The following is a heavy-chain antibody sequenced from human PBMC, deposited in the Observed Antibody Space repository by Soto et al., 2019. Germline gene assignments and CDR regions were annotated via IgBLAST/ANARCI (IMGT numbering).Heavy chain of an antibody. Sequence: PSQTLSLTCSISWDSVSSNSSAWNWISQSPSRGLEWLGRTYYRSKWYNDYAVSVKSRITINPDTSKNQFSLQLNSVTPEDTAVYYCERDRGAFWSGYYHDAFDIWGQGTMVTVSS. J-gene: IGHJ3*02. V-gene: IGHV6-1*01. CDR3: ERDRGAFWSGYYHDAFDI. CDR2: TYYRSKWYN. CDR1: WDSVSSNSSA. D-gene: IGHD3-3*01.